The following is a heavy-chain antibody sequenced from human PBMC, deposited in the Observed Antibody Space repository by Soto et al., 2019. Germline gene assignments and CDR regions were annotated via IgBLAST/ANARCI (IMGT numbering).Heavy chain of an antibody. V-gene: IGHV4-31*03. J-gene: IGHJ4*02. CDR3: AREAVGAVAGRFDY. D-gene: IGHD6-19*01. CDR2: IYYSGST. CDR1: GGSISSGGYY. Sequence: SETLSLTCTVSGGSISSGGYYWSWIRQHPGKGLEWIGYIYYSGSTYYNPSLKSRVTISVDTSKNQFSLKLSSVTAADTAVYYCAREAVGAVAGRFDYWGQGTLVTVSS.